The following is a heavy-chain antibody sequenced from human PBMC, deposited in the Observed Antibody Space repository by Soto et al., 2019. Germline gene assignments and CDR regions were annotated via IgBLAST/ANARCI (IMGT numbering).Heavy chain of an antibody. V-gene: IGHV3-23*01. CDR3: AKEASAVFGVVIIRSMEV. Sequence: GGSLRLSCAASGFTFSSYAMSWVRQAPGKGLEWVSAISGSGGSTYYADSVKGRFTISRDNSKNTLYLQMNSLRAEDTAVYYCAKEASAVFGVVIIRSMEVWGQGTTVTVSS. CDR1: GFTFSSYA. D-gene: IGHD3-3*01. J-gene: IGHJ6*02. CDR2: ISGSGGST.